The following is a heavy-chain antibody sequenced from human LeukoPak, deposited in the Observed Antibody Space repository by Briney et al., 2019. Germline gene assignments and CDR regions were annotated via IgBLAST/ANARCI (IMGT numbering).Heavy chain of an antibody. CDR1: GGSFSGYY. CDR3: ARGHKGSGITFGGVIAPDY. Sequence: SETLSLTCAVYGGSFSGYYWSWLRQPPGKGLEWIGEINHSGSTNYNPSLKSRVTISVDTSKNQFSLKLSSVTAADTAVYYCARGHKGSGITFGGVIAPDYWGQGTLVTVSS. J-gene: IGHJ4*02. V-gene: IGHV4-34*01. CDR2: INHSGST. D-gene: IGHD3-16*02.